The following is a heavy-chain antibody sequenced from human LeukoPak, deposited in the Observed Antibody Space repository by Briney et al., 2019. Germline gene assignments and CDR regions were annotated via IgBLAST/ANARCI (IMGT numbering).Heavy chain of an antibody. Sequence: GGSLRLSCAASGFTFSGSAMHWVRQASGQGLEWVGRIRSKTNRYATAYAASVEGRFTISRDDSKHTAYLQMNSLKTEDTAVYYCTRPIERGWYGYWGQGTLVTVSS. CDR3: TRPIERGWYGY. J-gene: IGHJ4*02. CDR2: IRSKTNRYAT. CDR1: GFTFSGSA. V-gene: IGHV3-73*01. D-gene: IGHD6-19*01.